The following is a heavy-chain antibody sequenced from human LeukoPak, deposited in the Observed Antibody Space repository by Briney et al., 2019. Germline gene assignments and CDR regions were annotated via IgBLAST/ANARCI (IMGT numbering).Heavy chain of an antibody. D-gene: IGHD3-22*01. CDR3: ARYYDSSFDY. CDR2: IYYSGST. V-gene: IGHV4-39*01. CDR1: GGSISSSSYY. J-gene: IGHJ4*02. Sequence: SETLSLTCTVSGGSISSSSYYWGWNRQPPGKGLEWIGSIYYSGSTYYNPSLKSRVTISVDTSKNQFSLKLSSVTAADTAVYYCARYYDSSFDYWGQGTLVTVSS.